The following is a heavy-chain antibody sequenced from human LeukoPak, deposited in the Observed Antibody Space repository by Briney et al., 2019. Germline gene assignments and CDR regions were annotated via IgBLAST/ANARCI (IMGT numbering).Heavy chain of an antibody. Sequence: GGSLRLSCAASGLTFSSYSMNWVRQAPGKGLEWVSSISSSSSYIYYADSVKGRFTISRDNAKNSLYLQMNSLRAEDTAVYYCARDMRPWSRSWYVELDYWGQGTLVTVSS. D-gene: IGHD6-13*01. V-gene: IGHV3-21*01. CDR1: GLTFSSYS. CDR2: ISSSSSYI. CDR3: ARDMRPWSRSWYVELDY. J-gene: IGHJ4*02.